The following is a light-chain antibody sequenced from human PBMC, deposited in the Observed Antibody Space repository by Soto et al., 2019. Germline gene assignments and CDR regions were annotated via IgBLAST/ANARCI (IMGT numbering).Light chain of an antibody. V-gene: IGKV1-8*01. CDR3: QQYYNYPRT. J-gene: IGKJ1*01. CDR2: GAS. CDR1: QGISSY. Sequence: AIRMTQSPSSFSASTGDRVTITCRASQGISSYLAWYQQKPGKAPKLLIYGASTLQTGVPSRFSGSGSGTDFTLTISRLQSEDFATYYCQQYYNYPRTFGQGTKVEIK.